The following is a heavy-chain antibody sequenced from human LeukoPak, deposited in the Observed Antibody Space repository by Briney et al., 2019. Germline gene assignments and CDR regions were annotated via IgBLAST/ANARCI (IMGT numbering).Heavy chain of an antibody. Sequence: ASVKVSCKASGYTFTSYGISWVRQAPGQGLEWMGWISAYNGNTNYAQKLQGRVTMTTDTSTSTAYMELRSLRSDDTAVYYCARDGQPIVVVPAAIWFDPWGRGTLVTVSS. V-gene: IGHV1-18*01. CDR2: ISAYNGNT. CDR3: ARDGQPIVVVPAAIWFDP. CDR1: GYTFTSYG. D-gene: IGHD2-2*01. J-gene: IGHJ5*02.